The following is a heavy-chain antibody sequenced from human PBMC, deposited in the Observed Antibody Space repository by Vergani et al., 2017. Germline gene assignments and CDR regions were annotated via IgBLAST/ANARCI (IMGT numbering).Heavy chain of an antibody. Sequence: QVQILQSGGGVVQPGGSLRLSCTLFGFTLNTYGIHRVPQAPGKGLEWVSFIRYDGSSEYYGDSVQGRFAIPRDKSQNTVNLQMDSLRTEDTAVYFCANSVIAGNVGVAYFGMDVWGRGTTVTVSS. J-gene: IGHJ6*02. CDR1: GFTLNTYG. CDR2: IRYDGSSE. D-gene: IGHD2/OR15-2a*01. V-gene: IGHV3-30*02. CDR3: ANSVIAGNVGVAYFGMDV.